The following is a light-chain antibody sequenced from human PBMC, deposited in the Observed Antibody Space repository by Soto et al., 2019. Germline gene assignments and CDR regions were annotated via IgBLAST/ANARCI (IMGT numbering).Light chain of an antibody. CDR1: MRDVGAYNL. Sequence: QSALTQPASVSGSAGQSITISCSGTMRDVGAYNLVSWYQQHPGTAPKLIIYEDRNRPSGISSRFSGSRAGNTASLTISGLQSEAEGDYYWCAYTARSTWVFGGGTTLTVL. V-gene: IGLV2-14*01. J-gene: IGLJ3*02. CDR3: CAYTARSTWV. CDR2: EDR.